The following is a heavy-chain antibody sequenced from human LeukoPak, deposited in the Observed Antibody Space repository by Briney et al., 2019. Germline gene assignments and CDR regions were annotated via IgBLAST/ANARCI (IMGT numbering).Heavy chain of an antibody. D-gene: IGHD6-13*01. CDR2: FYTSEST. Sequence: PSETLSLTCTVSGGSISSGTYYWSWIRQPAGKGLEWIGRFYTSESTYYNPSLKSRLTMSVDTSRNQFSLKLSSVTAADTAVYYCARDDLGIAAAGSVWGQGTLVTVSS. V-gene: IGHV4-61*02. CDR1: GGSISSGTYY. CDR3: ARDDLGIAAAGSV. J-gene: IGHJ4*02.